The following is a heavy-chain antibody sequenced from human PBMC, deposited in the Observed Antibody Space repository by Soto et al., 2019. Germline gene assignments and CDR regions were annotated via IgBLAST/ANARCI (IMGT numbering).Heavy chain of an antibody. J-gene: IGHJ6*02. V-gene: IGHV1-2*04. D-gene: IGHD6-13*01. CDR3: ARDSYSSSWYTHYGMDV. Sequence: ASVKVSCKASGYTFTGYYMHWVRQAPGQGLEWMGWINPNSSGTNYAQKFQGWVTMTRDTSISTAYMELSRLRSDDTAVYYCARDSYSSSWYTHYGMDVWGQGTTVTVSS. CDR2: INPNSSGT. CDR1: GYTFTGYY.